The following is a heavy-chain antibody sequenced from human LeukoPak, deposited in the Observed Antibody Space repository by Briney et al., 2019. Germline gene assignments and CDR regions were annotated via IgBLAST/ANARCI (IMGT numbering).Heavy chain of an antibody. D-gene: IGHD6-19*01. V-gene: IGHV3-23*01. CDR3: AKTGYSSGWYRIWDY. J-gene: IGHJ4*02. Sequence: GGSLRLSCAASGFTFSSFEMSWVRQAPGKGLEWVSAISGSGGSAYYADSVKGRFTISRDSSRNSLSLQMNSLRAEDTALYYCAKTGYSSGWYRIWDYWGQGTLVTVSS. CDR1: GFTFSSFE. CDR2: ISGSGGSA.